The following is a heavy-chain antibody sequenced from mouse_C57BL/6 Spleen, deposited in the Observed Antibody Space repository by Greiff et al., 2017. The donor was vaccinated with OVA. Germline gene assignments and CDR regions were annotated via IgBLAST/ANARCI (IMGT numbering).Heavy chain of an antibody. CDR3: ARSYGPYYAMDY. Sequence: QVQLKESGAELMKPGASVKLSCKATGYTFTSYWMHWVKQRPGQGLEWIGNINPSNGGTNYNEKFKSKATLTVDKSSSTAYMQLSSLTSEDSAVYYCARSYGPYYAMDYWGQGTSVTVSS. V-gene: IGHV1-53*01. J-gene: IGHJ4*01. CDR1: GYTFTSYW. CDR2: INPSNGGT. D-gene: IGHD1-1*01.